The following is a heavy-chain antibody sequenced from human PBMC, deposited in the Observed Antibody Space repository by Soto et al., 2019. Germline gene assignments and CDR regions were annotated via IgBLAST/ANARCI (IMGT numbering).Heavy chain of an antibody. D-gene: IGHD3-10*01. CDR3: ARAGTNMVQFDY. J-gene: IGHJ4*02. CDR1: GCSINSSF. CDR2: IYYSGST. V-gene: IGHV4-59*01. Sequence: XETTSLTCAVSGCSINSSFLGWIRQSPGKGLEWIGHIYYSGSTSYSPSLKSRVSISVDTSKNQFSLEVHSVTAADTAVYYCARAGTNMVQFDYWGQGTLVTVSS.